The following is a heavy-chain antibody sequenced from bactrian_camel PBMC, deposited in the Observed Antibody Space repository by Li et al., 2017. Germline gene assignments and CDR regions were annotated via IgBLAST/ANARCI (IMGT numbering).Heavy chain of an antibody. D-gene: IGHD2*01. V-gene: IGHV3S5*01. CDR3: AAGAHFSGIWIICSYWAEGDFGT. CDR2: IYGDVSDT. J-gene: IGHJ6*01. Sequence: VQLVESGGGSVQAGGSLRLSCAATGFTFSSYDMSWVRQAPGKGLEWLSGIYGDVSDTYYTASVKGRFTISKDNAKNNMSLQMNKLQPEDSAMYYCAAGAHFSGIWIICSYWAEGDFGTWGQGTQVTVS. CDR1: GFTFSSYD.